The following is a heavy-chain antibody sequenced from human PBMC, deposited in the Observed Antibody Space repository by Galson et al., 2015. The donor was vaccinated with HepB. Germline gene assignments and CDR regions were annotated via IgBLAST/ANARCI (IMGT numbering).Heavy chain of an antibody. CDR1: GFNVSSNY. CDR2: IYSGGYT. Sequence: SLRLSCAASGFNVSSNYMSWVRQAPGKGLEWVSVIYSGGYTYYAESVTGRFTISRDNSKNTLYLQMNSLRAEDTAVYYCARGSGSGFDYWGQGTLSPSPQ. V-gene: IGHV3-53*01. J-gene: IGHJ4*02. D-gene: IGHD2-15*01. CDR3: ARGSGSGFDY.